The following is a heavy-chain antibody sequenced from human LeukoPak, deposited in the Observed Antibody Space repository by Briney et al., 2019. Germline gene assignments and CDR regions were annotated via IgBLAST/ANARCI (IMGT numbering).Heavy chain of an antibody. V-gene: IGHV3-23*01. Sequence: GGSLRLSCAASGFTFSSYAMSWVRQAPGKGLEWVSAISGSGGSTYYADSVKGRFTISGDNSKNTLYLQMNSLRAEDTAVYYCAKDREDIVVVVAAESFGYWGQGTLVTVSS. D-gene: IGHD2-15*01. CDR3: AKDREDIVVVVAAESFGY. CDR1: GFTFSSYA. J-gene: IGHJ4*02. CDR2: ISGSGGST.